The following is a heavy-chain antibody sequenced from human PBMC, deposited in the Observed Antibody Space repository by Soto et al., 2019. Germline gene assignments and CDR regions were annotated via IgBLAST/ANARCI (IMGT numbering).Heavy chain of an antibody. CDR3: ARGDCSSTSCFPGWLDP. CDR2: IYYSGST. D-gene: IGHD2-2*01. J-gene: IGHJ5*02. Sequence: SETLSLTCTVSGGSISSYYWSWIRQPPGKGLEWIGYIYYSGSTNYNPSLKSRVTISVDTSKNQFSLKLSSVTAADTAVYYCARGDCSSTSCFPGWLDPWGQGTLVTVSS. V-gene: IGHV4-59*01. CDR1: GGSISSYY.